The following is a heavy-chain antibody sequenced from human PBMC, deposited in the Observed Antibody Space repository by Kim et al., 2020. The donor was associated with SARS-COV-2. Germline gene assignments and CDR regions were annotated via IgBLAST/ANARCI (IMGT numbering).Heavy chain of an antibody. CDR2: ISYDGSNK. J-gene: IGHJ6*02. Sequence: GGSLRLSCAASGFTFSSYGMHWVRQAPGKGLEWVAVISYDGSNKYYADSVKGRFTISRDNSKNTLYLQMNSLGAEDTAVYYCAKDRAHGGTDYGMDVWGQGTTVTVSS. V-gene: IGHV3-30*18. CDR1: GFTFSSYG. CDR3: AKDRAHGGTDYGMDV. D-gene: IGHD1-1*01.